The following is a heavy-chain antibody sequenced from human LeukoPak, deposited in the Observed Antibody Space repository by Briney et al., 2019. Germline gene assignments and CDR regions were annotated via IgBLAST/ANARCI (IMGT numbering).Heavy chain of an antibody. J-gene: IGHJ6*02. D-gene: IGHD6-13*01. Sequence: SETLSLTCSVSGGSIRNYFWSWIRQPAGKGLEWIGRIYTSGSIDYKPSLKSRVTMSLDTSNNQFSLQLSSVTAADTAVYYCARVWGQQPIYYYYGMDVWGQGTTVTVSS. CDR1: GGSIRNYF. V-gene: IGHV4-4*07. CDR2: IYTSGSI. CDR3: ARVWGQQPIYYYYGMDV.